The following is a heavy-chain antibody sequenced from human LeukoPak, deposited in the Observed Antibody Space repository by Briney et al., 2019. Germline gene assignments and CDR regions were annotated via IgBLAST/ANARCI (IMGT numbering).Heavy chain of an antibody. J-gene: IGHJ5*02. Sequence: SETLSLTCTVSGGSISSYYWSWIRQPPGKGLEWIGNIYYSGSTNYNPSLKSRVTISVDTSKNQFSLKLSSVTAADTAVYYCARDRVQLGFDPWGQGILVTVSS. CDR2: IYYSGST. CDR3: ARDRVQLGFDP. V-gene: IGHV4-59*13. CDR1: GGSISSYY. D-gene: IGHD1-1*01.